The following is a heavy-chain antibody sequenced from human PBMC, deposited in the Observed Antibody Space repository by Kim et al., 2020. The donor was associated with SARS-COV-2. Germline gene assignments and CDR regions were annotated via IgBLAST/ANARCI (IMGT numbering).Heavy chain of an antibody. J-gene: IGHJ3*02. Sequence: SGKGRFTIARDNAKNSLYLQMNSLRAEDTAVYYCVRDLVSPLSGGAFDIWGQGTMVTVSS. CDR3: VRDLVSPLSGGAFDI. D-gene: IGHD6-13*01. V-gene: IGHV3-21*01.